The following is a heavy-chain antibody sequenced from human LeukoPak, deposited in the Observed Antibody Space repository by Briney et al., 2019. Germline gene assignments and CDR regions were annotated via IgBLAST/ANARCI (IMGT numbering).Heavy chain of an antibody. CDR3: ARNPSYYDSSGYYSFYYYYYMDV. CDR2: IIPIFGTA. J-gene: IGHJ6*03. V-gene: IGHV1-69*13. Sequence: GASVKVSCKASGGTFSSYAISWVRQAPGQGLEWMGGIIPIFGTANYAQKFQGRVTITADESTSTAYMELRSLRSDDTAVYYCARNPSYYDSSGYYSFYYYYYMDVWGKGTTVTISS. CDR1: GGTFSSYA. D-gene: IGHD3-22*01.